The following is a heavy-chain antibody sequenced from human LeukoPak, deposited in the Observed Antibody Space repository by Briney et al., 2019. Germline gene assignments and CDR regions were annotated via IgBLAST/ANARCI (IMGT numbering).Heavy chain of an antibody. D-gene: IGHD3-3*01. CDR2: ISGSGDNT. CDR3: ASELRFLEWLPDY. V-gene: IGHV3-23*01. J-gene: IGHJ4*02. CDR1: GFTFSSYL. Sequence: GGSLRLSCAASGFTFSSYLMSWVRQAPGKGLEWVSGISGSGDNTYYAASVQGRFTISRDNSKNTLYLQMNSLRVEDTAVYYCASELRFLEWLPDYWGQGTLVTVSS.